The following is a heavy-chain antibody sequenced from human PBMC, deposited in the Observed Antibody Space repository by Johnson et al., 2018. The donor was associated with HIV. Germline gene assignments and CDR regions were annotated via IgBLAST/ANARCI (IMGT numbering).Heavy chain of an antibody. CDR1: GFTLSNYW. Sequence: VQLVESGGGLVQRGGSLRLSCAASGFTLSNYWMSWVRQAPGKGLEWVANINQDGGEEYYVDSVKGRFTISRDNARNSLYLQMNSLRVEDMAVYYCVRDVGPLDIWGQGTLVTVS. V-gene: IGHV3-7*05. J-gene: IGHJ3*02. CDR2: INQDGGEE. CDR3: VRDVGPLDI.